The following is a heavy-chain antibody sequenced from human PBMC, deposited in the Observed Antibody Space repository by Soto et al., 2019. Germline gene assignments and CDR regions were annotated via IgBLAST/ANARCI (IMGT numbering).Heavy chain of an antibody. D-gene: IGHD3-10*01. CDR2: IIPIFGTA. V-gene: IGHV1-69*13. CDR3: ARGGSGRYYYGSGSYYNRYYYGMDV. Sequence: SVKVSCKASGGTFSSYAISWVRQAPGQGLEWMGGIIPIFGTANYAQKFQGRVTITADESTSTAYMELSSLGSEDTAVYYCARGGSGRYYYGSGSYYNRYYYGMDVWGQGTTVTVSS. CDR1: GGTFSSYA. J-gene: IGHJ6*02.